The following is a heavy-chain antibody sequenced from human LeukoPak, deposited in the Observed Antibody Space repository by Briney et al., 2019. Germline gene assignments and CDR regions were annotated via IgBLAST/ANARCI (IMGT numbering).Heavy chain of an antibody. J-gene: IGHJ6*04. V-gene: IGHV3-48*03. CDR2: ISSSGSTI. CDR1: GFTFSSYE. CDR3: AELGITMIGGV. Sequence: GGSLKLSCAASGFTFSSYEMNWVRQAPGKGLEWVSYISSSGSTIYYADSVKGRFTISRDNAKNSLHLQMNSLRAEDTAVYYCAELGITMIGGVWGKGTTVTISS. D-gene: IGHD3-10*02.